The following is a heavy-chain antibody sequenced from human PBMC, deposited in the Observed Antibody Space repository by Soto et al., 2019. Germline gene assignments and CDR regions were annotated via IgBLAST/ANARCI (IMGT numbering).Heavy chain of an antibody. CDR1: GFTFSSYW. Sequence: GGSLRLSCAASGFTFSSYWMHWVRQAPGKGLVWVSRINSDGSSTSYADSVKGRFTISRDNAKNTLYLQMNSLRAEDTAVYYCARGPDYGDYRGYDAFDIWGQGTMVTVSS. CDR2: INSDGSST. J-gene: IGHJ3*02. V-gene: IGHV3-74*01. D-gene: IGHD4-17*01. CDR3: ARGPDYGDYRGYDAFDI.